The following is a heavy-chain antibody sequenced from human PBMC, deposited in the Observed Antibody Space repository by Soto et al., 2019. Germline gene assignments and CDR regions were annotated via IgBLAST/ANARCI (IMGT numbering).Heavy chain of an antibody. CDR3: AKDLTVVADRIYYYYGMDV. J-gene: IGHJ6*02. V-gene: IGHV3-30*18. D-gene: IGHD2-15*01. Sequence: GGSLRLSCAASGFTFSSYGMHWVRQAPGKGLEWAAVISYDGSNKYYADSVKGRFTISRDNSKNTLYLQMNSLRAGDTAVYYCAKDLTVVADRIYYYYGMDVWGQGTTVTVSS. CDR2: ISYDGSNK. CDR1: GFTFSSYG.